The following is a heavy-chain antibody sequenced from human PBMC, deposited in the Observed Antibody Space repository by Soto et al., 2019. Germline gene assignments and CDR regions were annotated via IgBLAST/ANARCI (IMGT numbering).Heavy chain of an antibody. D-gene: IGHD2-15*01. Sequence: LRLSCAASEFTFNNFWMTWVRQAPGKGLECVANINQDGSEKYYVNSVKGRFTISRDNAKNSLYLQMNSLRAEDTAIYYCAKGGPYYYYGMDVWGQGTTVTVSS. CDR3: AKGGPYYYYGMDV. V-gene: IGHV3-7*03. CDR1: EFTFNNFW. J-gene: IGHJ6*02. CDR2: INQDGSEK.